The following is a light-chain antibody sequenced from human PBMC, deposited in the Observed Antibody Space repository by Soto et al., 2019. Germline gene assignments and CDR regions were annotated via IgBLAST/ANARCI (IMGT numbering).Light chain of an antibody. J-gene: IGLJ2*01. Sequence: QSALTQPSSVSGSPGQSITISCTGTSSDVGSYNLVSWYHQYPGKAPKLILYAGTKRPSGLSTRFSGSMSGSKASLTISGLQAEDEGNYYCCSYATSDTLLFGGGTKLTVL. CDR1: SSDVGSYNL. V-gene: IGLV2-23*01. CDR2: AGT. CDR3: CSYATSDTLL.